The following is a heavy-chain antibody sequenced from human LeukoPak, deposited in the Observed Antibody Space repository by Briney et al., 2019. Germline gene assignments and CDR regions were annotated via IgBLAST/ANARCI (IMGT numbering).Heavy chain of an antibody. D-gene: IGHD4-17*01. CDR2: IWYDGSNK. J-gene: IGHJ4*02. Sequence: PGRSLRLSCAASGFTFSSYGMHWVRQAPGKGREWVAVIWYDGSNKYYADSVKGRFTISRDNSKNTLYLQMNSLRAEDTAVYYCARDSDYGDYDYWGQGTLVTVSS. V-gene: IGHV3-33*01. CDR3: ARDSDYGDYDY. CDR1: GFTFSSYG.